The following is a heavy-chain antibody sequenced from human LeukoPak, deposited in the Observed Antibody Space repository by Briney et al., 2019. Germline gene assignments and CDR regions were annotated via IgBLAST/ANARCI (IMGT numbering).Heavy chain of an antibody. CDR1: GGSISSYY. J-gene: IGHJ3*02. D-gene: IGHD1-7*01. V-gene: IGHV4-4*07. Sequence: SETLSLTCTVSGGSISSYYWSWIRQRAGKGLEWIGRIYTSGSTNYNPSLKSRVTMSVDTSKNQFSLKLSSVTAADTAVYYCARTSNNNNWNYVEAFDIWGQGTMVTVSS. CDR2: IYTSGST. CDR3: ARTSNNNNWNYVEAFDI.